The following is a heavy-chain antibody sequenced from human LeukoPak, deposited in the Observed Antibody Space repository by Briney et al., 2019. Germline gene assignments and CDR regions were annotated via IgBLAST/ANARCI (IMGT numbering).Heavy chain of an antibody. Sequence: SVKVSCKISDYTFSSDGFTWVRQAPGKGLEWMGWINTYNGNKNYAQKFQGRVTMTTDTSTNTAYMDLRSLTSDDTATYYCANRGQQLYDYWGQGTLVTVSS. CDR2: INTYNGNK. J-gene: IGHJ4*02. V-gene: IGHV1-18*01. D-gene: IGHD6-13*01. CDR1: DYTFSSDG. CDR3: ANRGQQLYDY.